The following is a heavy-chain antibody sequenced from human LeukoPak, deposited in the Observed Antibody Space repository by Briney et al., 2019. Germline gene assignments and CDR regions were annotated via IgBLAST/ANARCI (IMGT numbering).Heavy chain of an antibody. CDR1: GGSIISSNYY. Sequence: KPSETLSLTCSVSGGSIISSNYYWGWIRQPPGKGLEWIGSIYQSGSGSSYYNPSLKSRVIISGDTSNNHFSLRLRSVTAADTAVYYCASTLRFLPYRRFDYWGQGTLVTVPS. D-gene: IGHD3-3*01. CDR3: ASTLRFLPYRRFDY. V-gene: IGHV4-39*01. CDR2: IYQSGSGSS. J-gene: IGHJ4*02.